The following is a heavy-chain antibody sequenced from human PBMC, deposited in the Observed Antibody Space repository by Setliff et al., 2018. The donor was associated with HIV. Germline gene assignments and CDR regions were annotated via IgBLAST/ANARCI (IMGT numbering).Heavy chain of an antibody. V-gene: IGHV1-18*01. Sequence: ASVKVSCKASGYTFTNYGITWLRQAPGQGPEWMGWISTYSGSTKYAENLQGRVTMTTDTSTSTAYMELMSLRSDDTAVYYCARDPTKSLHPPLTWFDPWGQGTLVTVSS. CDR3: ARDPTKSLHPPLTWFDP. J-gene: IGHJ5*02. CDR2: ISTYSGST. CDR1: GYTFTNYG. D-gene: IGHD2-8*01.